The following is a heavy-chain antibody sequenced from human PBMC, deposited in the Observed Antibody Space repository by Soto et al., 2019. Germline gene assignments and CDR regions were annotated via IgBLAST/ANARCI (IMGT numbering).Heavy chain of an antibody. V-gene: IGHV1-69*12. J-gene: IGHJ5*02. CDR2: IVPIFGTA. CDR3: AIHTRLNGAYNWFDP. D-gene: IGHD2-8*01. CDR1: GGTFSSYA. Sequence: QVQLVQSGAEVKKPGSSVKVSCKASGGTFSSYAISWVRQAPGQGLEWMGGIVPIFGTANYAQKFQGRVPITADESTSTAYMELSSLRSEHTAVYYCAIHTRLNGAYNWFDPCGQGTLVTVSS.